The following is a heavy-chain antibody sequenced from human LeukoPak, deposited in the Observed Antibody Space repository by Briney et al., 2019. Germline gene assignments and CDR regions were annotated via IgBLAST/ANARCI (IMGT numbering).Heavy chain of an antibody. CDR3: ARAAGELERRYFDY. V-gene: IGHV3-23*01. CDR1: GFTFSIYA. CDR2: ISGSGGNT. D-gene: IGHD1-1*01. Sequence: QAGGSLRLSCAASGFTFSIYAMSWVRQAPGKGLEWVSAISGSGGNTYYADSVKGRFTISRDNSKNTLYLQMKSLRAEDTAVYYCARAAGELERRYFDYWGQGTLVTVSS. J-gene: IGHJ4*02.